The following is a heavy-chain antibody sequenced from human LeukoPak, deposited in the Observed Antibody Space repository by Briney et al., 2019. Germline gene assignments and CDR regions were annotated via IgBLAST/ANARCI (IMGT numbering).Heavy chain of an antibody. D-gene: IGHD2-15*01. V-gene: IGHV3-23*01. J-gene: IGHJ4*02. CDR2: ISGSGGST. CDR3: AKDSLGYCSGGSCYTFDY. Sequence: GGSLRLSCAASGFTFSSYAMSWVRQAPGKGLEWVSAISGSGGSTYYADSVKGRFTISRDNSKKTLYLQMNSLRAEDTAVYYCAKDSLGYCSGGSCYTFDYWGQGTLVTVSS. CDR1: GFTFSSYA.